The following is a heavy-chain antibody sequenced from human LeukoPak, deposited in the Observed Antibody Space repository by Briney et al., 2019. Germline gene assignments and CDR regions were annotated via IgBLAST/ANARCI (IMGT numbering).Heavy chain of an antibody. Sequence: PSETLSLTCTVSGGSISSSSYDWGWIRQPPGKGLEWIGSIYYSGSTYYNPSLKSRVTISVDTSKNQFSLKLSSVTAADTAVYYCAPGEYQQLWRFDYWGQGTLVTVSS. CDR3: APGEYQQLWRFDY. J-gene: IGHJ4*02. D-gene: IGHD2-2*01. CDR1: GGSISSSSYD. CDR2: IYYSGST. V-gene: IGHV4-39*01.